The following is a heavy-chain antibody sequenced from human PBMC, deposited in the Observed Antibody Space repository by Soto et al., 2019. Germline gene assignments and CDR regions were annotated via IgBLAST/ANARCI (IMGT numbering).Heavy chain of an antibody. V-gene: IGHV3-30*04. CDR1: GFTFSSYT. Sequence: QVQLVESEGGVVQPGGSLRLSCAASGFTFSSYTMHWVRQAPGKGLEWVAVIPNDGRFKHYGDSVKGRFTISRDNSDNTLYLQMNSLRPEDTAVYYCAREGGPAATSPDYWGQGILVTVSS. CDR2: IPNDGRFK. D-gene: IGHD2-2*01. J-gene: IGHJ4*02. CDR3: AREGGPAATSPDY.